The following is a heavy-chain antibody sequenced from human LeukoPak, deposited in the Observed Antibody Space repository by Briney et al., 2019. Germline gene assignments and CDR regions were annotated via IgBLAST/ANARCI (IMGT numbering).Heavy chain of an antibody. CDR1: RYTLIGYY. Sequence: ASVKVSCMASRYTLIGYYMQSVRQAPGQGRERMGRINHNSGGTNYAQKLQGRVTLTRETTISTDYMGMRKLRSDDTAVYYCARDYYGSGSYRSGAFDIWGQGTMVTVSS. CDR2: INHNSGGT. J-gene: IGHJ3*02. CDR3: ARDYYGSGSYRSGAFDI. D-gene: IGHD3-10*01. V-gene: IGHV1-2*06.